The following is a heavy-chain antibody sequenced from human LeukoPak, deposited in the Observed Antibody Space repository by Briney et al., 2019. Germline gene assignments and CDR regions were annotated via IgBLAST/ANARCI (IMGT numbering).Heavy chain of an antibody. CDR2: ISSSSSYI. V-gene: IGHV3-21*01. D-gene: IGHD3-22*01. CDR3: AGEKATMIVVAYREFDY. J-gene: IGHJ4*02. Sequence: GGSLRLSCAASGFTFSSYGMNWVRQAPGKGLEWISSISSSSSYIYYADSVKGRFTISRDNAKNSLYLQMNSLRAEDTAVYYCAGEKATMIVVAYREFDYWGQGTLVTVSS. CDR1: GFTFSSYG.